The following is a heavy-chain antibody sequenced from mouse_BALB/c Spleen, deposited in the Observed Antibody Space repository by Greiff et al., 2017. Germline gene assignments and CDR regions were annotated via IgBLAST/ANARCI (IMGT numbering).Heavy chain of an antibody. Sequence: DVMLVESGGGLVQPGGSRKLSCAASGFTFSSFGMHWVRQAPEKGLEWVAYISSGSSTIYYADTVKGRFTISRDNPKNTLFLQMTSLRSEDTAMYYCARDGYYGFDYWGQGTTLTVSS. CDR2: ISSGSSTI. CDR1: GFTFSSFG. CDR3: ARDGYYGFDY. V-gene: IGHV5-17*02. D-gene: IGHD2-3*01. J-gene: IGHJ2*01.